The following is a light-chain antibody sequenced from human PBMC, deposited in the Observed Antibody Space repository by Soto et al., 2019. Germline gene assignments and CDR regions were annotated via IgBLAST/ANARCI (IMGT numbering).Light chain of an antibody. CDR3: ATWDDSLNAFV. CDR1: TSSIGSNA. J-gene: IGLJ1*01. Sequence: QSVLTQSPSASGTPGQRITIYCSGSTSSIGSNAVNWYQQFPGTAPTFLIYNDDQRLSGVPGRFSGSKSGTSASLAISGLHSEDEADYYCATWDDSLNAFVFGTGTKSPS. CDR2: NDD. V-gene: IGLV1-44*01.